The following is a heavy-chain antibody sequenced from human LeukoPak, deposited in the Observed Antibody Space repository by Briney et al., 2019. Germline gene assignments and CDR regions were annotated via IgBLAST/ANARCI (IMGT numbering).Heavy chain of an antibody. V-gene: IGHV4-34*01. CDR3: ARDGGTTSNPSHDTFAI. Sequence: SETLSLTCAVYGGSFSGYYWSWIRQPPGKGLEWIGEINHRGSTNYNPSLKSRVTVSLDTSKNQFSLKRSSVTAADTAVYYCARDGGTTSNPSHDTFAIWGQGTMVAVSS. CDR1: GGSFSGYY. CDR2: INHRGST. J-gene: IGHJ3*02. D-gene: IGHD4-11*01.